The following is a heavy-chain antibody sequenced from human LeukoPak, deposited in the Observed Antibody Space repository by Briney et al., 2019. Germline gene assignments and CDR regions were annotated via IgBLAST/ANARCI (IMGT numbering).Heavy chain of an antibody. D-gene: IGHD1-26*01. CDR2: IYYSGST. Sequence: SETLSLTCTVSGGSISSSTYYWGWIRQPPGKGLEWLGSIYYSGSTYYNPSLKSRVTISVDTSKNQFTLKLSSVTAADTAVYYCARGAPRGERLGWFDPWGQGTLVTVSS. V-gene: IGHV4-39*01. CDR3: ARGAPRGERLGWFDP. CDR1: GGSISSSTYY. J-gene: IGHJ5*02.